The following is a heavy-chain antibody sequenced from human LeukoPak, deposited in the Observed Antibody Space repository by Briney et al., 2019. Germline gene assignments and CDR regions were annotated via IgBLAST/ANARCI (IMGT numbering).Heavy chain of an antibody. CDR2: ISAYNGNT. J-gene: IGHJ5*02. V-gene: IGHV1-18*01. CDR3: ARGRRYCSSNSCYNWFDP. D-gene: IGHD2-2*01. Sequence: ASVKVSCKASGYTFTSYGISWVRQAPGQGLEWMGWISAYNGNTNYAQKLQGRVTMTTDTSTSTAYMELRSLRSDDTAVYYCARGRRYCSSNSCYNWFDPWGQGTLVTVSS. CDR1: GYTFTSYG.